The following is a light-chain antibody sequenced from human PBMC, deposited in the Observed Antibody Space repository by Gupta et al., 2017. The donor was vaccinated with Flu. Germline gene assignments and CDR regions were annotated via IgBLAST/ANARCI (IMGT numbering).Light chain of an antibody. CDR1: QSVSNN. CDR2: GAS. Sequence: VLTQSPATLSVSPGGRATLSCRASQSVSNNLAWYQQKPGQPPRLRIYGASSRATGIPARFRGSGSXTEXTLTITXRQSEDFAVYYCQQYNNWPPCTFGXGTKVEI. CDR3: QQYNNWPPCT. J-gene: IGKJ4*02. V-gene: IGKV3-15*01.